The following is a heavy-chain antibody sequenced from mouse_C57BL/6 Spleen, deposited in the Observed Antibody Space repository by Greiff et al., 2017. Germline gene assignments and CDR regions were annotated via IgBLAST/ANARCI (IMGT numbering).Heavy chain of an antibody. CDR3: ARDGDAAY. V-gene: IGHV1-77*01. J-gene: IGHJ3*01. Sequence: VQLQHSGAELVKPGASVKISCKASGYTFTDYYINWVKQRPGQGLAWIGKIGPGGGSTYYNEKFKGRATLTADKSSSTAYMQRSSLTSEDSAVYFCARDGDAAYGGQGTLGTVSA. CDR2: IGPGGGST. CDR1: GYTFTDYY. D-gene: IGHD3-3*01.